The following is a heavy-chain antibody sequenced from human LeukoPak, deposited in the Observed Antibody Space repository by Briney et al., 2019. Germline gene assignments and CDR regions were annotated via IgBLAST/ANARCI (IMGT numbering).Heavy chain of an antibody. CDR2: IYYSGST. V-gene: IGHV4-61*05. Sequence: PSETLSLTCTVSGGSISSSSYYWGWIRQPPGKGLEWIGYIYYSGSTNYNPSLKSRVTISVDTSKNQFSLKLSSVTAADTAVYYCARGEYYDILTGTIRLAFDIWGQGTMVTVSS. CDR1: GGSISSSSYY. J-gene: IGHJ3*02. D-gene: IGHD3-9*01. CDR3: ARGEYYDILTGTIRLAFDI.